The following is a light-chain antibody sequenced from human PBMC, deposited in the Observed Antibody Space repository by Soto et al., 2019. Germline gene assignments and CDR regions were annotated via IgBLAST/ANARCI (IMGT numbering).Light chain of an antibody. V-gene: IGLV2-8*01. CDR3: SSYVGATTRV. CDR2: EVS. Sequence: QSALTQPPAASGSPGQSVTISCTGTSSDVGGYKYVSWYQQHPGKAPKLLIYEVSQRPSGVPDRFSGSKSGNTASLTVSGLQAEDEADYYCSSYVGATTRVFGTGTKVTVL. CDR1: SSDVGGYKY. J-gene: IGLJ1*01.